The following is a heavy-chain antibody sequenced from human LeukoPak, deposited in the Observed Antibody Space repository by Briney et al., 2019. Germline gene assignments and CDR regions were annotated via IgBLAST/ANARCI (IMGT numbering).Heavy chain of an antibody. J-gene: IGHJ4*02. CDR2: INAGNGNT. CDR3: ARNHYGSGSYPADY. CDR1: GYTFTSYA. V-gene: IGHV1-3*01. D-gene: IGHD3-10*01. Sequence: GASVKVSCKASGYTFTSYAMHWVRQAPGQRLEWMGWINAGNGNTKYSQKFQGRVTITRDTSASTAYMELSSLRSEDTAVYYCARNHYGSGSYPADYWGREPWSPSPQ.